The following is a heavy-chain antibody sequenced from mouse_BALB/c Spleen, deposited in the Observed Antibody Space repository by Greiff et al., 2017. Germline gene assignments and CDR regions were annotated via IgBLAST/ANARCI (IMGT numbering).Heavy chain of an antibody. V-gene: IGHV1-69*02. CDR3: ARSGGGDFDY. CDR1: GYTFTSYW. J-gene: IGHJ2*01. CDR2: IDPSDSYT. Sequence: QVQLQQPGAELVKPGASVKLSCKASGYTFTSYWMHWVKQRPGQGLEWIGEIDPSDSYTNYNQKFKGKATLTVDKSSSTAYMQLSSLASEDSAVYYCARSGGGDFDYWGQGTTLTVSS. D-gene: IGHD4-1*01.